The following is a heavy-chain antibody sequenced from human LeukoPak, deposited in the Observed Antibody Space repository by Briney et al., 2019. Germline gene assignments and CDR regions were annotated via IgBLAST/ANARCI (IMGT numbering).Heavy chain of an antibody. J-gene: IGHJ3*02. Sequence: ASVKVSCKASGGTFSSYAISWVRQAPGQGLEWMGWINPNSGGTNYAQKFQGRVTMTRDTSISTAYMELSRLRSDDTAVYYCATAYCGGDCCPYHDAFDIWGQGTMVTVSS. CDR2: INPNSGGT. CDR1: GGTFSSYA. D-gene: IGHD2-21*02. CDR3: ATAYCGGDCCPYHDAFDI. V-gene: IGHV1-2*02.